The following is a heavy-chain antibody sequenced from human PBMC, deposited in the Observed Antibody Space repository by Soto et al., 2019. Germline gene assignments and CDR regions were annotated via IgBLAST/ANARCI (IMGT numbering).Heavy chain of an antibody. D-gene: IGHD6-19*01. V-gene: IGHV5-51*01. Sequence: GESLKISCKGSGYTFTNYWIVWVRQMPGKGLEWMGIIYPDDSDTRYSPSFQGQVTISADKSISTAYLQWSSLKASDTAIYYCAIRGASQWLKFWGQGTLVTVSS. CDR2: IYPDDSDT. CDR1: GYTFTNYW. J-gene: IGHJ4*02. CDR3: AIRGASQWLKF.